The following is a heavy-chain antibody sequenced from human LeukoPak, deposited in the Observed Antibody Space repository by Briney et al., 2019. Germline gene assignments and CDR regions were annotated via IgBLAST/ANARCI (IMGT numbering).Heavy chain of an antibody. CDR1: GYTFTSYG. CDR2: ISAYNGNT. V-gene: IGHV1-18*01. J-gene: IGHJ6*03. D-gene: IGHD1-26*01. Sequence: ASVKVSCKASGYTFTSYGISWVRQAPGQGLEWMGWISAYNGNTNYAQKLQGRVTMTRDMSTSTVYMKLSSLRSEDTAVYYCARLARYSWSPISPLYYYYYMDVWGKGTTVTVSS. CDR3: ARLARYSWSPISPLYYYYYMDV.